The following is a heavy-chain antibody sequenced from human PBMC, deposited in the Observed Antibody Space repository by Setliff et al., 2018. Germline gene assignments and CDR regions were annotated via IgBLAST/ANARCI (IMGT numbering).Heavy chain of an antibody. Sequence: PGGSLRLSCAASGFTFSNDWMSWVRQAPGKGLEWVANIKQDGSEKYYVDSVKGRFTISRDNAKNSLYLQMNSLGAEDTAVYFCARSPANGGHDAFDVWGQGTMVTVSS. CDR3: ARSPANGGHDAFDV. CDR1: GFTFSNDW. J-gene: IGHJ3*01. V-gene: IGHV3-7*01. CDR2: IKQDGSEK. D-gene: IGHD6-25*01.